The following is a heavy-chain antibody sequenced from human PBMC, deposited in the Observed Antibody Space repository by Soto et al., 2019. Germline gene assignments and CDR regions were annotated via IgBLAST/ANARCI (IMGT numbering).Heavy chain of an antibody. D-gene: IGHD2-21*02. Sequence: QVQLVESGGGVVQPGRSLRLSCAASGFGFSNYAMHWVRRAPGKGLEWVTLISDDGTKEYFADSVKGRFTVSRDNSKNTLFLQMNSQKTDDTGVYYCAKSAHPAVVTLYYFDSWGQGTLVTVSS. J-gene: IGHJ4*02. CDR2: ISDDGTKE. V-gene: IGHV3-30*18. CDR3: AKSAHPAVVTLYYFDS. CDR1: GFGFSNYA.